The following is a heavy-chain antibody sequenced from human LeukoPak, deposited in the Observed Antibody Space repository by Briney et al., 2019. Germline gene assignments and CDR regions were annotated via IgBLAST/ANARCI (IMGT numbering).Heavy chain of an antibody. D-gene: IGHD2-21*01. CDR3: ITPLPYSAQ. V-gene: IGHV3-15*07. Sequence: GGSLRLSCVVSGITFSNAWMNWVRQTPGKGLEWVGRIKSKVNGGTTDYAAPVKDRFSISRDDSKSMMYLQMNSLKTEDTAVYYCITPLPYSAQGGQGTLVTVSS. CDR2: IKSKVNGGTT. J-gene: IGHJ4*02. CDR1: GITFSNAW.